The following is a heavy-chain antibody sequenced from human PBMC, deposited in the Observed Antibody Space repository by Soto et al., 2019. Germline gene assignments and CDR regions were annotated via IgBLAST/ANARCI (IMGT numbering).Heavy chain of an antibody. CDR2: INAGNGNT. J-gene: IGHJ6*02. CDR3: ARVSSDLYGMDV. CDR1: GYTFTSYA. Sequence: ASVKVSCKASGYTFTSYAMHWVRQAPGQRLEWMGWINAGNGNTKYSQKFQGRVTITRDTSASTAYMELSSLRSEDTAVYYCARVSSDLYGMDVWGQGTTVTVSS. V-gene: IGHV1-3*01. D-gene: IGHD6-19*01.